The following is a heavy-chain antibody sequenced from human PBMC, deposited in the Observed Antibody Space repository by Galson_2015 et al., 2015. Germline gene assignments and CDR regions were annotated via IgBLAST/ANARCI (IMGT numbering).Heavy chain of an antibody. CDR3: ARTASLRFLEWYYFDY. J-gene: IGHJ4*02. V-gene: IGHV3-48*03. Sequence: SLRLSCAASGFIFSRYEMNWVRQAPGRGLEWVSYISGPGSTIYYADSVKGRFTISRDNAKNSLYMQMNSLTAEDTAVYYCARTASLRFLEWYYFDYWGRGTLVTVSS. CDR2: ISGPGSTI. D-gene: IGHD3-3*01. CDR1: GFIFSRYE.